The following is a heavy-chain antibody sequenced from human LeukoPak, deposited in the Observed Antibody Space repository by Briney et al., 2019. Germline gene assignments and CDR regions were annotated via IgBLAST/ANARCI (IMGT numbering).Heavy chain of an antibody. Sequence: GGTLRLSCAASGFTFSSYGMSWVRQAPGKGLEWVSAISGSGGSTYYADSVKGRFTISRDNSKNTLYLQMNSLRAEDTAVYYCAKRNTMVRGGPCFDYWGQGLLVTVSS. CDR2: ISGSGGST. J-gene: IGHJ4*02. D-gene: IGHD3-10*01. CDR1: GFTFSSYG. V-gene: IGHV3-23*01. CDR3: AKRNTMVRGGPCFDY.